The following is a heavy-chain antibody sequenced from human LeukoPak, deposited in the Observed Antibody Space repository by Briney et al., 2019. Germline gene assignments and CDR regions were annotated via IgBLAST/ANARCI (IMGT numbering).Heavy chain of an antibody. CDR1: GFTVSNNY. CDR2: FYSGGNT. V-gene: IGHV3-53*01. J-gene: IGHJ4*02. Sequence: SGRSLRLSCVVSGFTVSNNYMSWVRQAPGKGLEWVSAFYSGGNTYYTGSVKGRFIISRDSSKNTLYLQMNNLRPEDTAMYYCAKLPSSGWLDYWGQGTLVTVSS. D-gene: IGHD6-19*01. CDR3: AKLPSSGWLDY.